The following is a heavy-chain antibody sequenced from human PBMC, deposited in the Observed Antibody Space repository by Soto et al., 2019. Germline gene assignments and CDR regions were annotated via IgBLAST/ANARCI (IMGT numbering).Heavy chain of an antibody. Sequence: GESLKISCKGSGYSFTGYWIGWVRQMPGKGLEWMGIIYPGDSDTRYSPSFQGQVAFSADKSISTAYLQWSGLKASDTAIYYCARRLSTGWFFDFWGQGTLVTVSS. CDR2: IYPGDSDT. D-gene: IGHD6-19*01. CDR3: ARRLSTGWFFDF. V-gene: IGHV5-51*01. CDR1: GYSFTGYW. J-gene: IGHJ4*02.